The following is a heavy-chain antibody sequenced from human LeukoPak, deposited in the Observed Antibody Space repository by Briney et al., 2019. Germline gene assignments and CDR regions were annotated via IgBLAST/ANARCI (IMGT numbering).Heavy chain of an antibody. D-gene: IGHD3-10*01. CDR3: AKDTRGGVY. V-gene: IGHV3-23*01. J-gene: IGHJ4*02. Sequence: GGSLRLSCAASGFTVSSNYMSWVRQAPGKGLEWVSAISGSGGSTYYADSVKGRFTISRDNSKNTLYLQMNSLRAEDTAVYYCAKDTRGGVYWGQGTLVTVSS. CDR2: ISGSGGST. CDR1: GFTVSSNY.